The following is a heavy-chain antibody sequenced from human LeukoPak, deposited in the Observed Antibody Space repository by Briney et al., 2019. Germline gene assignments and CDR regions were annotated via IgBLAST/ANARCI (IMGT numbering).Heavy chain of an antibody. J-gene: IGHJ3*02. CDR3: ARTSYDSSGYYYVNAFDI. Sequence: SETLSLTCTVSGGSISSAGYYWSWIRQHPGKGLEWIGYIYHSGGTYSNPSLKSRITISVDKSKNQFSLKLNSVTAADTAVYYCARTSYDSSGYYYVNAFDIWGQGTMVTVSS. CDR1: GGSISSAGYY. CDR2: IYHSGGT. V-gene: IGHV4-31*03. D-gene: IGHD3-22*01.